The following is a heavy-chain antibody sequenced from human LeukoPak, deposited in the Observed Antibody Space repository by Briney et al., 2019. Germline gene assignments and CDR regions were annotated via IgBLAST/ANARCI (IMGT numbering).Heavy chain of an antibody. J-gene: IGHJ5*02. Sequence: GESLKISCQGSGYSFTSYWIGWVRQMPGKGLEWMGIIYPGDSDTRYSPSFQGQVTISADKSISTAYLQWSSLKASNTAMYYCARCVSVTTLNWFDPWGQGTLVTVSS. D-gene: IGHD4-11*01. CDR1: GYSFTSYW. CDR2: IYPGDSDT. CDR3: ARCVSVTTLNWFDP. V-gene: IGHV5-51*01.